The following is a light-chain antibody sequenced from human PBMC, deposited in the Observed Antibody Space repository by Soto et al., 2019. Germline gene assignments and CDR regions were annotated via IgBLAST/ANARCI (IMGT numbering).Light chain of an antibody. CDR1: QSASTF. CDR2: KAS. J-gene: IGKJ1*01. Sequence: PMSHSPANLSASAGDRVNITCRASQSASTFLAWYQQKPGKAPKLLIYKASTLQSGVPSRFSASGSGTDFALTISGLQPEDVASYYCQQYDREPVTFGQGTKVDI. V-gene: IGKV1-5*03. CDR3: QQYDREPVT.